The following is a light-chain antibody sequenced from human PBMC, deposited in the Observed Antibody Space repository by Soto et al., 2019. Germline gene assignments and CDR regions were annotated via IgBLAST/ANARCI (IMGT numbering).Light chain of an antibody. Sequence: DIQMTQSPSSLSASVGDRVTISCRASQGIYNYLAWYQQKPGKAPKLLIYAATTLEAGIPSRFSGSGSGTDFTLTISSLQPEDGATYYGHKYNSALLTCGQGTRLEIK. CDR1: QGIYNY. V-gene: IGKV1-27*01. CDR2: AAT. J-gene: IGKJ5*01. CDR3: HKYNSALLT.